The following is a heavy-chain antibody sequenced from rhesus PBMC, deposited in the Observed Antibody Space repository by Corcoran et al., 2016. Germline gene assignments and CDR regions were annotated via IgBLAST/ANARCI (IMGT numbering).Heavy chain of an antibody. D-gene: IGHD5-24*01. Sequence: QLQLQESGPGLVKPSETLSLTCAVSGYSISSGYGWSWIRQPPGKGLEWIGYISYSGITRYHPSLKSRGTISRDTSKNQFSLKLSSVTAADTAVYYCARGYSGYSLYFDYWGQGVLVTVYS. J-gene: IGHJ4*01. V-gene: IGHV4-122*02. CDR2: ISYSGIT. CDR1: GYSISSGYG. CDR3: ARGYSGYSLYFDY.